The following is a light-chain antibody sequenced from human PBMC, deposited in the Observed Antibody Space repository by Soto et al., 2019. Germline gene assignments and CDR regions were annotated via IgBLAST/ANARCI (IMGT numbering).Light chain of an antibody. J-gene: IGKJ2*01. Sequence: EVVLAQPPDTLSLSPGARATLSCRASQSVGTFLNWYQHKPGQAPRLLIYDVSKRATGIPARFGGSGSGTDFTLTIRKLEPEDFAVYYCQQYNNWPPEYIFGQGTKLEIK. CDR3: QQYNNWPPEYI. CDR1: QSVGTF. V-gene: IGKV3-11*01. CDR2: DVS.